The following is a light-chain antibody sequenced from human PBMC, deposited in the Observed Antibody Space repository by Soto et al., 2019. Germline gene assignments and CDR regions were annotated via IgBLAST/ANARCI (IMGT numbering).Light chain of an antibody. CDR3: QQYKSFSWT. J-gene: IGKJ1*01. V-gene: IGKV1-5*03. Sequence: DIQMTQSPSTLSASVGDRVTITCRASQSVGTWLAWYQQKPGKAPKLLIYKACGLESGVPSRFTGSVSGTEFTLTLSSLQPDDFATYYCQQYKSFSWTFGRGTKVEIK. CDR2: KAC. CDR1: QSVGTW.